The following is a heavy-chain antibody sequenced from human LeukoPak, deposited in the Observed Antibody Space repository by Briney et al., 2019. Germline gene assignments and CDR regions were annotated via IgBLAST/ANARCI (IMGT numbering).Heavy chain of an antibody. CDR3: AARDYGGNSGI. J-gene: IGHJ3*02. CDR2: ISFDGSDK. CDR1: GFTFSSYA. D-gene: IGHD4-23*01. Sequence: PGGSLRLSCAASGFTFSSYAMHWVRQAPVKGLEWVAVISFDGSDKYYADSVKGRFTISRDNSKNTLYLQMNSLRAEDTAVYYCAARDYGGNSGIWGQGTMVTVSS. V-gene: IGHV3-30-3*01.